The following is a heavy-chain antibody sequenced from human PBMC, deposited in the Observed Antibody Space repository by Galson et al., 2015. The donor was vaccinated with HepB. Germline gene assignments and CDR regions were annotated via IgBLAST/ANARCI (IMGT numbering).Heavy chain of an antibody. Sequence: SGAEVKKTGESLKISCKGSGYSFTNYWIGWVRQMPGKGLEWMGIISPGDSETRYSPSFQGQVTMSADKSISTASLKLSSVIAADTAVYYCAKERWLAATQYYFDYWGQGTLVTVSS. V-gene: IGHV5-51*01. J-gene: IGHJ4*02. CDR1: GYSFTNYW. D-gene: IGHD1-26*01. CDR3: AKERWLAATQYYFDY. CDR2: ISPGDSET.